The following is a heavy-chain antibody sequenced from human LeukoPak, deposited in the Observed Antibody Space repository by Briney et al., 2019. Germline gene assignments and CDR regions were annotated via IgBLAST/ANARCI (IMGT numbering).Heavy chain of an antibody. Sequence: AGSLSLSCAGSGFTFSSYTMGWLRKAQGQGLEGVLAISGSGGGTYYEDPVRGRFTISSDNSKNTLYLQMSSLRAEDTAVYYCVKSPGYYYYYMDVWGKGTTVTVSS. D-gene: IGHD3-10*01. V-gene: IGHV3-23*01. J-gene: IGHJ6*03. CDR3: VKSPGYYYYYMDV. CDR1: GFTFSSYT. CDR2: ISGSGGGT.